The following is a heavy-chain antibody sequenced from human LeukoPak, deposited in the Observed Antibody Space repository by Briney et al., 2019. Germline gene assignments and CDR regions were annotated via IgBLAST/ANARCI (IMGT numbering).Heavy chain of an antibody. CDR2: FDPEDGET. Sequence: ASVKVSCKVSGYTLTELSMHWVRQAPGKGLEWMGGFDPEDGETIYAQKFQGRVTMTRDTSISTAYMELSRLRSDDTAVYYCARDFNTYYYGSGSYKDYWGQGTLVTVSS. V-gene: IGHV1-24*01. CDR3: ARDFNTYYYGSGSYKDY. J-gene: IGHJ4*02. CDR1: GYTLTELS. D-gene: IGHD3-10*01.